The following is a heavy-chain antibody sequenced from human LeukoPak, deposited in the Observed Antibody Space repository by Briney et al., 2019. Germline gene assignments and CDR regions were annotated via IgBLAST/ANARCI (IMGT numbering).Heavy chain of an antibody. CDR3: ARRGKDFWSGYYGGYYYYYMDV. V-gene: IGHV1-2*02. J-gene: IGHJ6*03. CDR2: INPNSGGT. CDR1: GYTFTGYY. D-gene: IGHD3-3*01. Sequence: ASVKVSCKASGYTFTGYYMHWVRQAPGQGLEWMGWINPNSGGTNYAQKFQGRVTMTRDTSISTAYMELSRLRSDDTAAYYCARRGKDFWSGYYGGYYYYYMDVWGKRTTVTVSS.